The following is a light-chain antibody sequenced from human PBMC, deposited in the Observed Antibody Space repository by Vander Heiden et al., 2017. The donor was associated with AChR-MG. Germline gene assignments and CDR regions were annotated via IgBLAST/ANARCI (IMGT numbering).Light chain of an antibody. CDR3: QSYAASYTFEV. V-gene: IGLV2-11*01. CDR2: DVT. CDR1: ISDVDPDSNY. J-gene: IGLJ2*01. Sequence: QSALTQPRSVSGSPGQSVTISCTGTISDVDPDSNYVPWYQQHPGKAPKLIIYDVTKRPSGVPDRFSASQSGNTASLTISGLQAEDEADYYCQSYAASYTFEVFGGGTKLTVL.